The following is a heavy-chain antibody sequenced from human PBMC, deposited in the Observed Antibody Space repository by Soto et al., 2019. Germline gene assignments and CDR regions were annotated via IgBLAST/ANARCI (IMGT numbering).Heavy chain of an antibody. D-gene: IGHD2-2*01. V-gene: IGHV1-18*01. Sequence: ASVKVSCKASGYTFTSYGIIWVRQAPGQGLEWMGWISAYNGNTNYAQKLQGRVTMTTDTSTSTAYMELRSLRADDTAVYYCARDRAIVAVTAADYWGQGTLVTVSS. CDR3: ARDRAIVAVTAADY. CDR1: GYTFTSYG. J-gene: IGHJ4*02. CDR2: ISAYNGNT.